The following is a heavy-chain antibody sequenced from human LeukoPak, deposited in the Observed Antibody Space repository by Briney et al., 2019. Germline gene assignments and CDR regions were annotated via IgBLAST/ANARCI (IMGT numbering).Heavy chain of an antibody. V-gene: IGHV3-23*01. CDR2: ICAGGDVT. D-gene: IGHD3-16*01. Sequence: GGSLRLSCVASRFTFSKYIMTWVRQGPGKGLEWVASICAGGDVTFYADSVKGRFRASRDNSRNTVYLEMNSLRVDDTGVYFCANWGGTQTIGDIWYGPLDYWGQGTQVTVSS. CDR3: ANWGGTQTIGDIWYGPLDY. J-gene: IGHJ4*02. CDR1: RFTFSKYI.